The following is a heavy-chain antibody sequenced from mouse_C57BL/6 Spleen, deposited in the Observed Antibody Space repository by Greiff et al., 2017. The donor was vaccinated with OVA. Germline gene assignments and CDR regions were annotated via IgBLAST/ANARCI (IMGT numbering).Heavy chain of an antibody. V-gene: IGHV1-26*01. CDR2: INPNNGGT. D-gene: IGHD1-1*01. CDR1: GYTFTDYY. CDR3: AIRYGSRGRNYAMDY. J-gene: IGHJ4*01. Sequence: EVQLQQSGPELVKPGASVKISCKASGYTFTDYYMNWVKQSHGKSLEWIGDINPNNGGTSYNQKFKGKATLTVDKSSSTAYMELRSLTSEDSAVYYCAIRYGSRGRNYAMDYWGQGTSVTVSS.